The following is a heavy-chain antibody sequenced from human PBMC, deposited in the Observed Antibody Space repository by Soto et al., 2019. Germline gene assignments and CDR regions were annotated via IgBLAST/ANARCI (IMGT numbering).Heavy chain of an antibody. V-gene: IGHV3-23*01. CDR3: AKSPIVVVPAAFYFDY. J-gene: IGHJ4*02. CDR2: ISGSGGST. CDR1: GFTFSSYA. Sequence: GGSLRLSCAASGFTFSSYAMSWVRQAPGKGLEWVSAISGSGGSTYYADSVEGRFTISRDNSKNTLYLQMNSLRAEDTAVYYCAKSPIVVVPAAFYFDYWGQGTLVTVSS. D-gene: IGHD2-2*01.